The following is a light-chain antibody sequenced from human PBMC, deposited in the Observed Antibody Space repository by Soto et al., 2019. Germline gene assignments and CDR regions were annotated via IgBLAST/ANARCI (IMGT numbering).Light chain of an antibody. CDR3: SSYTSSSPGV. CDR1: SSDVGGYNY. V-gene: IGLV2-14*01. Sequence: QSVLTQPASVSGSPGQSITISCTGTSSDVGGYNYVSWYQQHPGKAPKLMIYDVSNRPSGVSNRFSGSKSGNTASLTISGLQAEDEADYYCSSYTSSSPGVSRTGTKDTVL. CDR2: DVS. J-gene: IGLJ1*01.